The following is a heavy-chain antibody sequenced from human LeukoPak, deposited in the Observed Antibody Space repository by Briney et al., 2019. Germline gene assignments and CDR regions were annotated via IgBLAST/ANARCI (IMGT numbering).Heavy chain of an antibody. CDR3: AKAPQRGYPNWFDP. D-gene: IGHD3-22*01. CDR1: GFTFSSYG. CDR2: ISGSGGST. V-gene: IGHV3-23*01. Sequence: GGTLRLSCAASGFTFSSYGMSWVRQAPGKGLEWVSAISGSGGSTYYADSVKGRFTISRDNSKNTLYLQMNSLRAEDTAVYYCAKAPQRGYPNWFDPWGQGTLVTVSS. J-gene: IGHJ5*02.